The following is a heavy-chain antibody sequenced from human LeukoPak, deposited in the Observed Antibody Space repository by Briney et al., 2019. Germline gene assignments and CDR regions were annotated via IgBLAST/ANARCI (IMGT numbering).Heavy chain of an antibody. V-gene: IGHV3-33*01. J-gene: IGHJ4*02. CDR2: IWYDGSNK. D-gene: IGHD6-19*01. CDR3: ARGGYSSGWPRFDY. Sequence: QPGGSLRLSCAASGFTFSSYGMHWVRQAPGKGLEWEAVIWYDGSNKYYADSVKGRFTISRDNSKNTLYLQMNSLRAEDTAVYYCARGGYSSGWPRFDYWGQGTLVTVSS. CDR1: GFTFSSYG.